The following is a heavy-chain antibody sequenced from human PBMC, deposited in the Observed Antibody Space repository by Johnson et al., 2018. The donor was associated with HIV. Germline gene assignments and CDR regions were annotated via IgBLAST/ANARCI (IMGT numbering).Heavy chain of an antibody. J-gene: IGHJ3*02. CDR2: IYSGGST. CDR3: AKDKRQTAIPQRAFDI. V-gene: IGHV3-NL1*01. D-gene: IGHD6-25*01. Sequence: QVQLVESGGGVVQPGRSLRLSCAASGFTFSSYAMHWVRQAPGKGLEWVSLIYSGGSTYYADSVKGRFTISRDNAKNMLYLQMNSLRAEDTAVYYCAKDKRQTAIPQRAFDIWGQGTMVTVSS. CDR1: GFTFSSYA.